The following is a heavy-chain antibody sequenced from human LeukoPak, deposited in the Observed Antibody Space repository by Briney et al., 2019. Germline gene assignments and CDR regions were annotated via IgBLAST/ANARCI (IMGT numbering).Heavy chain of an antibody. J-gene: IGHJ6*04. CDR1: GGSIDSGGYY. CDR2: IFYTGTT. Sequence: SETLSLTCTVSGGSIDSGGYYWSWIRQHPGKGLEWIGNIFYTGTTKYNSSLKSRVTISVETSKNQFSLKLSSVTAADTAVYYCGRDRSSYNHYGMDVWGKGTTVTVSS. V-gene: IGHV4-31*03. CDR3: GRDRSSYNHYGMDV.